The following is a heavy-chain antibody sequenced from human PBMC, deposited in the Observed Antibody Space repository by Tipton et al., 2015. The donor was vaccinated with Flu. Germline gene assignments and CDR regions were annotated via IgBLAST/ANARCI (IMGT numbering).Heavy chain of an antibody. J-gene: IGHJ4*02. CDR1: GGSISSSSYY. D-gene: IGHD3-22*01. Sequence: LRLSCTVSGGSISSSSYYWGWVRQPPGKGLEWIGSIYYSGSTYYNPSLKSRVTISVDTSKNQFSLKLSSVTAADTAVYYCARGRGYYYDFDYWGQGTLVTVSS. CDR3: ARGRGYYYDFDY. V-gene: IGHV4-39*01. CDR2: IYYSGST.